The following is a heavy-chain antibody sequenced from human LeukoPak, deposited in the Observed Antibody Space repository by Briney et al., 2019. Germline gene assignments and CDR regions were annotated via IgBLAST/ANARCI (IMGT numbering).Heavy chain of an antibody. CDR1: GFTFGDYI. CDR2: IRSKPYGETT. V-gene: IGHV3-49*04. Sequence: GGSLRLSCTTSGFTFGDYIMSWVRQAPGKGLEWVGFIRSKPYGETTDYAASVKGRFTISRDDSKSIAYLQMNSLKTEDTAVYYCTSGSATGTGSGYWGQGTLVTVSS. J-gene: IGHJ4*02. CDR3: TSGSATGTGSGY. D-gene: IGHD6-13*01.